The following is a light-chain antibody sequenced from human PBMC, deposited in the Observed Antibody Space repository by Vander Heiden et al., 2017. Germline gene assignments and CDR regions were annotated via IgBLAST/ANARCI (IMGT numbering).Light chain of an antibody. CDR2: KDS. V-gene: IGLV3-25*03. CDR1: ALPKQY. J-gene: IGLJ3*02. Sequence: SSELPQPPSVSVSPGQTARITGSGDALPKQYAYWYQQKTGQAPVLVIYKDSERPAGIPERFSGSSSGTTVTLTISGVQAEDEADYYCQSADSSGTYRVFGGGTKLTVL. CDR3: QSADSSGTYRV.